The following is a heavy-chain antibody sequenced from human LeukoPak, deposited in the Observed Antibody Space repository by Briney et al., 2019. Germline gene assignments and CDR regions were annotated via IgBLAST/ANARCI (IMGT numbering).Heavy chain of an antibody. D-gene: IGHD3-10*01. CDR1: GFTFSSYW. CDR2: IKQDGSEK. V-gene: IGHV3-7*01. J-gene: IGHJ5*02. Sequence: GGSLRLSCAASGFTFSSYWMSWVRQAPGKGLEWVANIKQDGSEKYYVDSVKGRFTISRDNAKNSLYLQMNSLRAEDTAVYYCARFGSFGELVSWFDPWGQGTLVTVSS. CDR3: ARFGSFGELVSWFDP.